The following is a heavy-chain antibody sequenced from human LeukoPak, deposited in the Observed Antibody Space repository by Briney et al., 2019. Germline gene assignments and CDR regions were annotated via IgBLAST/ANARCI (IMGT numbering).Heavy chain of an antibody. D-gene: IGHD3-10*01. J-gene: IGHJ4*02. Sequence: ASVKVSCKASGYTFTSYDINWVRQATGQGLEWVGWMNPNSGNTGYAQKFQGRVTITRNTSISTAYMELSSLRSEDTAVYYCARRGYGSVYERGFDYWGQGTVVPVSS. CDR3: ARRGYGSVYERGFDY. CDR2: MNPNSGNT. CDR1: GYTFTSYD. V-gene: IGHV1-8*03.